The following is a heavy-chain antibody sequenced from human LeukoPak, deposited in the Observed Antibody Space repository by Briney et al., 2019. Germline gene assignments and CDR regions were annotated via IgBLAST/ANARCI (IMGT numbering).Heavy chain of an antibody. CDR2: ISSSSSTI. CDR1: GFTFSSYS. J-gene: IGHJ4*02. D-gene: IGHD6-19*01. V-gene: IGHV3-48*01. CDR3: AKDQGSGWYYFDY. Sequence: GGSLRLSCAASGFTFSSYSMNWVRQAPGKGLEWVSYISSSSSTIYYADSVKGRFTISRDNSKNTLYLQMNSLRAEDTAVYYCAKDQGSGWYYFDYWGQGTLVTVSS.